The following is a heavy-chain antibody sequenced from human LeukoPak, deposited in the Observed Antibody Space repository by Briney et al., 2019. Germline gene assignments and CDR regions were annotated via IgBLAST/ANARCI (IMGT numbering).Heavy chain of an antibody. V-gene: IGHV1-18*01. Sequence: ASVKVSCKASGYTFTSYGISWVRQAPGQGLEWMGWINAYNGNTNYAQKLQGRVTMTTDTSTSTAYMELRSLRSDDTAVYYCASFEVSSGWADYYYYGMDVWGQGTTVTVSS. J-gene: IGHJ6*02. CDR3: ASFEVSSGWADYYYYGMDV. CDR1: GYTFTSYG. CDR2: INAYNGNT. D-gene: IGHD6-19*01.